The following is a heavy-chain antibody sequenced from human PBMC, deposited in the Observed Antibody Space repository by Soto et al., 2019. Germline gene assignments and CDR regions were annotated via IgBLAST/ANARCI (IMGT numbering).Heavy chain of an antibody. D-gene: IGHD1-26*01. Sequence: QWQLQESGPGLVRPSGTLSLTCAVSGGSISSSYWWTWVRQPPGKGLEWIGEIYHSGSTNYNPSLKSRVTISVAKSTTQFSVKLTSVTAADSAVYYCARVWVGGTHWGQGTLVTVSS. CDR2: IYHSGST. J-gene: IGHJ4*02. V-gene: IGHV4-4*02. CDR1: GGSISSSYW. CDR3: ARVWVGGTH.